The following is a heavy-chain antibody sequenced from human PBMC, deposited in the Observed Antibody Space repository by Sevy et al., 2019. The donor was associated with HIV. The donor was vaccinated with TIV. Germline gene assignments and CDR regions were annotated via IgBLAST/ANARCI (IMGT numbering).Heavy chain of an antibody. D-gene: IGHD3-22*01. Sequence: ASVKVSCKGSGYTFTDYCIHWVRQAPGQGLEWMGVINPSGGSKNYTQKFQGRVTVTRDTSTSTVYMELSSLRSEDTAVFYCVSGHYYDSSGYYYALRVFDIWGQGTMVTVSS. J-gene: IGHJ3*02. V-gene: IGHV1-46*03. CDR3: VSGHYYDSSGYYYALRVFDI. CDR1: GYTFTDYC. CDR2: INPSGGSK.